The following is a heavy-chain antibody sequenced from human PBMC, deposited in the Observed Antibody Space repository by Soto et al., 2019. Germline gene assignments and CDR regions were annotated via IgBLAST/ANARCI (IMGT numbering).Heavy chain of an antibody. D-gene: IGHD2-15*01. CDR3: ATGPAGGLRGGVSY. J-gene: IGHJ4*02. CDR1: GYTFTNYG. Sequence: ASVKVSCKTSGYTFTNYGITWVRQAPGQGLKWMGWISAYNGDTNYAQKFQGRVIMTTDTSTTTAYMELRSLRSDDTAVYYCATGPAGGLRGGVSYWGQGTLVTVSS. V-gene: IGHV1-18*04. CDR2: ISAYNGDT.